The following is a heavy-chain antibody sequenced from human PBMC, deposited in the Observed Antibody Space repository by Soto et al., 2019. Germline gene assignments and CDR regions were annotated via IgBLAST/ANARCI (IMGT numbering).Heavy chain of an antibody. D-gene: IGHD3-9*01. CDR2: IYFRGNT. Sequence: PSETLSLTCSVSGDSINSDKYYWGWIRQPPGKGLEWIGSIYFRGNTYYNPSLQTRVTISLDKSKSQFSLKLNSATAADSAVYFCARLEGLATISYYFDFWGQGALVTVSS. CDR1: GDSINSDKYY. J-gene: IGHJ4*02. V-gene: IGHV4-39*01. CDR3: ARLEGLATISYYFDF.